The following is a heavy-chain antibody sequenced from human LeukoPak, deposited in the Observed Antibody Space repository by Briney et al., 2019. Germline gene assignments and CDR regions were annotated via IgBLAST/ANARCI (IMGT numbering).Heavy chain of an antibody. D-gene: IGHD6-6*01. CDR2: IKQDGSEK. Sequence: GGSLRLSCTASGFTFDTYTMNWVRQAPGKGLEWVANIKQDGSEKYYVDSVKGRFTISRDNAKNSLYLQMNSLRAEDTGVYYCARGIAAYYFDHWGQGTLVTVSS. CDR1: GFTFDTYT. CDR3: ARGIAAYYFDH. J-gene: IGHJ4*02. V-gene: IGHV3-7*01.